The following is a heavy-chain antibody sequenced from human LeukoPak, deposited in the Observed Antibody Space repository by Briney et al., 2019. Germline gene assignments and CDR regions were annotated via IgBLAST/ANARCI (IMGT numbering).Heavy chain of an antibody. CDR2: IYYSGTT. Sequence: SETLSLTCTVSGGSIGSHYWSCIRQPPGEGLEWIGYIYYSGTTSYNPSLKSRVTISVDTSKDQFSLKLSSVTAADTAVYYCARDYYDSSGEGFDIWGLGTMVTVSS. D-gene: IGHD3-22*01. J-gene: IGHJ3*02. CDR3: ARDYYDSSGEGFDI. V-gene: IGHV4-59*11. CDR1: GGSIGSHY.